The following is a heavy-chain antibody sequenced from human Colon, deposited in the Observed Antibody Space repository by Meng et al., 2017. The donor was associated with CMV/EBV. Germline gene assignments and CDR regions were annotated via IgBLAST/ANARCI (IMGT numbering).Heavy chain of an antibody. CDR1: GFSFDGYA. CDR3: ARGADLDF. Sequence: SLKISCAASGFSFDGYAMEWVRQAPGKGLEWVSGISWNSDRMGYADSVKGRFTISRDNAKNSLFLQMNSLRANDTAVYFCARGADLDFWGQGTLVTVSS. CDR2: ISWNSDRM. J-gene: IGHJ4*02. V-gene: IGHV3-9*01. D-gene: IGHD4/OR15-4a*01.